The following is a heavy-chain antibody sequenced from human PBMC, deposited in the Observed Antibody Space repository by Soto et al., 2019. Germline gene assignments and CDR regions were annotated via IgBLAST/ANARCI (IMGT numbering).Heavy chain of an antibody. Sequence: QVQLVESGGGVVQPGRSLRLSCAASGFTFSSYGMHWVRQAPGKGLELVAVISYDGSNKYYADSVKGRFTISRDNSKNTLYLQMNSLRAEDTAVYYCAKDSSGHSSSWYGWFDPWGQGTLVTVSS. D-gene: IGHD6-13*01. CDR3: AKDSSGHSSSWYGWFDP. CDR2: ISYDGSNK. J-gene: IGHJ5*02. CDR1: GFTFSSYG. V-gene: IGHV3-30*18.